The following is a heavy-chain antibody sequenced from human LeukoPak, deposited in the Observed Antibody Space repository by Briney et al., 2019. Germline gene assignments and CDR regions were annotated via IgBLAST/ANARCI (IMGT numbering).Heavy chain of an antibody. CDR3: ARGGGIAAQDY. V-gene: IGHV4-34*01. CDR2: ISHSGST. J-gene: IGHJ4*02. Sequence: PSETLSLTCAVCGGSFSGYYWSWIRQPPGKGLEWIGEISHSGSTKYNPSLKSRVTISVDKSKNQFSLKLSSVTAADTALYYCARGGGIAAQDYWGQGTLVTVSS. D-gene: IGHD6-6*01. CDR1: GGSFSGYY.